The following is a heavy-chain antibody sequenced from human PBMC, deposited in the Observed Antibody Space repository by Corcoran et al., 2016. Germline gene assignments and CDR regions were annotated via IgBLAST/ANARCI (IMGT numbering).Heavy chain of an antibody. CDR1: GFTFSDYG. Sequence: QVQLVESGGGVVQPGGSLRLSCAASGFTFSDYGMQWVRQAPGKGLKWVAVISDAGSTEYYADSVKGRFTISRDNSKNTLFLQMSSLRAEDTAVYYCAKEFHSSGYGAYFDYWGQGALVTVSS. D-gene: IGHD3-22*01. V-gene: IGHV3-30*18. CDR2: ISDAGSTE. J-gene: IGHJ4*02. CDR3: AKEFHSSGYGAYFDY.